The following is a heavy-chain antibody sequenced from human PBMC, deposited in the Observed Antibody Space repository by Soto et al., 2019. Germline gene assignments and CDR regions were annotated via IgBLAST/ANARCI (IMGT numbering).Heavy chain of an antibody. Sequence: TSETLSPTLTVSGGSISSNNYYWRRIHQPPGEGLGGVGSIYHSGSTYYNPSFKSWMTISVDRSRTKFAPMLSSVTGADPAVYHCARHADPAYYYDSSSYYYHWDYWGQGTLVTVSS. D-gene: IGHD3-22*01. J-gene: IGHJ4*02. CDR3: ARHADPAYYYDSSSYYYHWDY. CDR2: IYHSGST. CDR1: GGSISSNNYY. V-gene: IGHV4-39*01.